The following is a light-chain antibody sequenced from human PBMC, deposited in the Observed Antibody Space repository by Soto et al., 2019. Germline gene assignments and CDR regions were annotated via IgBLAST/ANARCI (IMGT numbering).Light chain of an antibody. V-gene: IGKV1-39*01. J-gene: IGKJ2*01. Sequence: IQLTQSPSSLSASIGDRVTITCRASQTIGRYLNWYHQKPGKAPKLLIYAASSLQSGVPSRFSGSGSETDFTLTISTLQPEDFATYYCQQSFSAPGTFGQGTKLEIK. CDR1: QTIGRY. CDR2: AAS. CDR3: QQSFSAPGT.